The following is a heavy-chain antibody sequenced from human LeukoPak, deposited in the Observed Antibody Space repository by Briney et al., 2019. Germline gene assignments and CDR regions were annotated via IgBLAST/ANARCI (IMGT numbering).Heavy chain of an antibody. CDR3: PRFPMVVTQNLLSDF. CDR1: AGSTTSYY. V-gene: IGHV4-59*01. D-gene: IGHD4-23*01. CDR2: IYYSGST. J-gene: IGHJ4*02. Sequence: PETMSLTCTVAAGSTTSYYRSWIRPPPGKGLEWIGYIYYSGSTNYNPSPKRRVTISVDTSKNQFSLKLSSVTAADTPVYYCPRFPMVVTQNLLSDFGGRRTLVSVSS.